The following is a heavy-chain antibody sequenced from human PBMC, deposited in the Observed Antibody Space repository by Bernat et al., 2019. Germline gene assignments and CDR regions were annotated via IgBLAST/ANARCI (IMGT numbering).Heavy chain of an antibody. CDR2: ISSDGKTK. CDR1: DFTNTFH. Sequence: QVQLVESGGGVVQPGGSLRLSCAASDFTNTFHMHWVRQDPGKGREWVAVISSDGKTKYYADSVEGRFTISRDHSKNTLYLQMNSLRPEDKAVYYCGRDGRMCSSSWYSIFDYWGQGTLVTVSS. D-gene: IGHD6-13*01. J-gene: IGHJ4*02. V-gene: IGHV3-30*04. CDR3: GRDGRMCSSSWYSIFDY.